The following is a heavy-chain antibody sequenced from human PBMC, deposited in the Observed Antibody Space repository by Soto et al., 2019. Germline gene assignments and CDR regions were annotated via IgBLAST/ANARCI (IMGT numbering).Heavy chain of an antibody. CDR1: GFPFSSYV. J-gene: IGHJ4*02. CDR3: AKDSNKYSSSLRGRYFDY. D-gene: IGHD4-4*01. V-gene: IGHV3-23*01. CDR2: ISGGGSNT. Sequence: GGSLRLSCAASGFPFSSYVMSWVRQAPGKGLEWVSGISGGGSNTFYADYVKGRFTISRDNSKNTLLLRMNSLGAEDTAVYYCAKDSNKYSSSLRGRYFDYWGQGIGVTVSS.